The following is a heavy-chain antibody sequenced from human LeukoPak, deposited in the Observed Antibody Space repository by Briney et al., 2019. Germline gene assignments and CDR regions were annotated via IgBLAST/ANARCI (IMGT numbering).Heavy chain of an antibody. J-gene: IGHJ2*01. D-gene: IGHD6-19*01. Sequence: GGSLRLSCASSGFTFSNYWMTWVRQAPGKGLEWVANINRDGSERYYVDSVKGRFTMSRDNANNSLYLQMSSLTVEDTAVYFCARDRGPNSSGWINWYFDLWGRGTLVTVS. V-gene: IGHV3-7*03. CDR2: INRDGSER. CDR3: ARDRGPNSSGWINWYFDL. CDR1: GFTFSNYW.